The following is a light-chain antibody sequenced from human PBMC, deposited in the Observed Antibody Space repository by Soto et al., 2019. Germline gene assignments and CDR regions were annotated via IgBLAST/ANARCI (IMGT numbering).Light chain of an antibody. CDR3: QQYNSYSPT. CDR1: QGISSW. Sequence: DIQMTQSPSSVSATVGDRVTMTCRASQGISSWLVWYQQKPGKAPKLLIYAASSLQSGVPSRFSGSGSGTDFTLTISGLQPGDSATYYCQQYNSYSPTFGQGTKVDI. J-gene: IGKJ1*01. CDR2: AAS. V-gene: IGKV1D-16*01.